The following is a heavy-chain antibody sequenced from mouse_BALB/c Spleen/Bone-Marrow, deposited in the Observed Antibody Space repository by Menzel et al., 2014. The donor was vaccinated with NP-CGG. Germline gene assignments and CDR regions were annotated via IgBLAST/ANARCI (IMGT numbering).Heavy chain of an antibody. Sequence: SGAELVKPGASVKLSCKASGYTFSSDYMYWVKQRPGQGLEWIGEINPSNGGTNFNEKFKSKATLTVDKSSSTAYMQLSSLTSEGSAVYYCTRSRRAKDYRGQGTSGTGSS. CDR3: TRSRRAKDY. J-gene: IGHJ4*01. D-gene: IGHD2-12*01. CDR2: INPSNGGT. V-gene: IGHV1S81*02. CDR1: GYTFSSDY.